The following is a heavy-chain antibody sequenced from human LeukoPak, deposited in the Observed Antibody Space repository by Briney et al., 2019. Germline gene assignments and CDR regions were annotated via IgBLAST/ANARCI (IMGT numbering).Heavy chain of an antibody. Sequence: ASVKVSCKVSGYTLTELSMHSVRQAPGKGLEWMGGFDPEDGETIYAQKFQGRVTMTEDTSTDTAYMELSSLRSEDTAVYYCATVVRDGDYGYFQHWGQGTLVTVSS. CDR2: FDPEDGET. CDR3: ATVVRDGDYGYFQH. J-gene: IGHJ1*01. D-gene: IGHD4-17*01. V-gene: IGHV1-24*01. CDR1: GYTLTELS.